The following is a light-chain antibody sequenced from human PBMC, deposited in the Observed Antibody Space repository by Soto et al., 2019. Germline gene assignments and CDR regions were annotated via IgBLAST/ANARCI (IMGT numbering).Light chain of an antibody. CDR3: CSYAGSSTVV. V-gene: IGLV2-23*01. J-gene: IGLJ2*01. Sequence: QSALTQPASVSGSPGQSITISCTGTSSDVGSYNLVSWYQQHPGKAPKLMIYEGSKRPSGVSNRFSGSKSGNTASLTISGLQVEYGADYYCCSYAGSSTVVFGGGTKLTVL. CDR2: EGS. CDR1: SSDVGSYNL.